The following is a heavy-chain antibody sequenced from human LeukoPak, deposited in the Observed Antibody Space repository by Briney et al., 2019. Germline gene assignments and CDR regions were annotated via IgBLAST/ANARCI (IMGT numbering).Heavy chain of an antibody. CDR3: ASAYYYRLPD. CDR2: INSDGTT. J-gene: IGHJ4*02. D-gene: IGHD3-10*01. Sequence: GGSLRLSCAASAFTFSSYWMHWVRQAPGKGLVWVSRINSDGTTTYADSVKGRFTISRDNAKNTLYLQMNRLRAEDTALYYCASAYYYRLPDWGQGTLVTVSS. CDR1: AFTFSSYW. V-gene: IGHV3-74*01.